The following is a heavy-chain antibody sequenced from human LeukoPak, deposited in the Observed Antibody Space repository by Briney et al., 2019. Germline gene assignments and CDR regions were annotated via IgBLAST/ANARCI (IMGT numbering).Heavy chain of an antibody. J-gene: IGHJ3*02. Sequence: PGGSLRLSCAASGFTFSSYEMNWVRQAPGKGLEWVSYISSSGSTIYYTDSVKGRFTISRDNAKNSLYLQMNSLRAEDTAIYCCARDSSGWSHDAFDIWGQGTMVTVSS. D-gene: IGHD6-19*01. V-gene: IGHV3-48*03. CDR2: ISSSGSTI. CDR3: ARDSSGWSHDAFDI. CDR1: GFTFSSYE.